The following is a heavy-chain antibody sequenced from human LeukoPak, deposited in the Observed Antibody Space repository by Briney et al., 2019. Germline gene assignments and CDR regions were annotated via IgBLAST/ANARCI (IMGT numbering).Heavy chain of an antibody. CDR1: GFTFSSYE. V-gene: IGHV3-43*02. D-gene: IGHD2/OR15-2a*01. CDR2: ISGDGGAT. J-gene: IGHJ4*02. Sequence: PGGSLRLSCAASGFTFSSYEMNWVRQAPGKGLEWVSLISGDGGATHYADSVKGRFTISRDNSKNSLYLQMSSLRVEDTAFYYCAKGNNSISFNFDYWGQGTLVTVSS. CDR3: AKGNNSISFNFDY.